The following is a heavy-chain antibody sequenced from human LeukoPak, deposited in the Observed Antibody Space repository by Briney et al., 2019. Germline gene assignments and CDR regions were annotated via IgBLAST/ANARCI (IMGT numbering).Heavy chain of an antibody. D-gene: IGHD3-10*01. V-gene: IGHV1-69*13. CDR1: GGTFSSYA. CDR2: IIPIFGTA. CDR3: ASEGPRVRRVIGVDY. J-gene: IGHJ4*02. Sequence: GASVKVSCKASGGTFSSYAISWVRQAPGQGLEWMGGIIPIFGTANYAQKFQGRVTITADESTSTAYMELSSLRSEDTAVYYCASEGPRVRRVIGVDYWGQGTLVTVSS.